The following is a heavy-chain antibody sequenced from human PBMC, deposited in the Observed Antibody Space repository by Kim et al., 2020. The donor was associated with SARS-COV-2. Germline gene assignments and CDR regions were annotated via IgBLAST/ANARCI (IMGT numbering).Heavy chain of an antibody. CDR2: IPSSGTSK. J-gene: IGHJ4*02. V-gene: IGHV3-48*03. D-gene: IGHD4-17*01. CDR1: GFTFGGYE. CDR3: TRDNPTVADFDS. Sequence: GGSLRLSCATSGFTFGGYEMNWVRQAPGKGLEWVAYIPSSGTSKEYADSVEGRFSIFRDNSKNSLFLQMNSLRAEDTAVYYCTRDNPTVADFDSWGQGTL.